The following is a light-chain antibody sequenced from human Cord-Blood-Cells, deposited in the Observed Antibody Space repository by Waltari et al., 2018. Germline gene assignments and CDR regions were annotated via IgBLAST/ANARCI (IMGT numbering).Light chain of an antibody. CDR1: QSVSSN. V-gene: IGKV3-15*01. CDR3: QQYNNWPPLT. CDR2: GAS. Sequence: DIVMTQSPATLSVSPGERATPSCRASQSVSSNLAWYPQKPGQAPRLLIYGASTRATGIPARFSGSESGTEFTLTISSLQSEDFAVYYCQQYNNWPPLTFGGGTKVEIK. J-gene: IGKJ4*01.